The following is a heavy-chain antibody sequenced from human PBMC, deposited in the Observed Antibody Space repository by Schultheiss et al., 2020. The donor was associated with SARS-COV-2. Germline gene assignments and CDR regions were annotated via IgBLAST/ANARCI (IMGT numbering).Heavy chain of an antibody. J-gene: IGHJ6*02. D-gene: IGHD5-24*01. V-gene: IGHV3-21*04. Sequence: GESLKISCAASGFTFSSYSMNWVRQAPGKGLEWVSSISSSSSYIYYADSVKGRFTISRDNAKNSLYLQMNSLRAEDTAVYFCARDAESPRWNGYNSPWLKKFYYSAMDVWGQGTTVTGLL. CDR1: GFTFSSYS. CDR2: ISSSSSYI. CDR3: ARDAESPRWNGYNSPWLKKFYYSAMDV.